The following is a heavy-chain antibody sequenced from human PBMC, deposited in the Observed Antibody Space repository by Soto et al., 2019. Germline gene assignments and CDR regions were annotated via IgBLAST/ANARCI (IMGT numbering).Heavy chain of an antibody. V-gene: IGHV4-59*08. J-gene: IGHJ4*02. CDR1: GGSISSYY. Sequence: QVQLQESGPGLVKPSETLSLTCTVSGGSISSYYWSWIRQPPGKGLEWIGYIYYSGSTNYNPALNVRATIPVDTSKNAFSRKRSSVTAADTAVYYCARHVQWLVTFDYWGQGTLVTVSS. CDR2: IYYSGST. CDR3: ARHVQWLVTFDY. D-gene: IGHD6-19*01.